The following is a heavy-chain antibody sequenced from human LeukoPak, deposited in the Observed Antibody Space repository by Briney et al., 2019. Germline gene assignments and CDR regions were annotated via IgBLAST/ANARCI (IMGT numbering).Heavy chain of an antibody. Sequence: ASVKVSCKASGGTFSGYAISWVRQAPGQGLEWMGGIIPIFGTANYAQKFQGRVTITADKSTSTAYMELRSLRSDDTAVYYCARGAVAGTTGDYWGQGTLVTVSS. CDR1: GGTFSGYA. CDR3: ARGAVAGTTGDY. D-gene: IGHD6-19*01. J-gene: IGHJ4*02. CDR2: IIPIFGTA. V-gene: IGHV1-69*06.